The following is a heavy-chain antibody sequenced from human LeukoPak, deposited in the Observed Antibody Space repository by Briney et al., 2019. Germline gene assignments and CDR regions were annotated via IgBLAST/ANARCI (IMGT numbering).Heavy chain of an antibody. J-gene: IGHJ4*02. CDR2: ISSSGGTI. Sequence: GGSLRLSCAASGFTFSSYEMNWVRQAPGKGLEWVSYISSSGGTIYDVDSVKGRFTISRDNAKNSLYLQMNSLRDEDTAVYYCARDGLHTAHFDYWGQGTLVTVSS. V-gene: IGHV3-48*03. CDR3: ARDGLHTAHFDY. CDR1: GFTFSSYE. D-gene: IGHD5-18*01.